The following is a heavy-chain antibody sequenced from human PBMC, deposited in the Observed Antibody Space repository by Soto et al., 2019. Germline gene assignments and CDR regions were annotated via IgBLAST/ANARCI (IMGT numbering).Heavy chain of an antibody. CDR3: ARGRAYETNYYYYGMDV. D-gene: IGHD3-3*01. V-gene: IGHV4-39*01. Sequence: SETLSLTCTVSGGSISSSSYYWGWIRQPPGKGLEWIGRIYYSGSTYYNPSLKSRVAISVDTSKNQFSLKLSSVTAADTAVYYCARGRAYETNYYYYGMDVWGQGTTVTVS. J-gene: IGHJ6*02. CDR1: GGSISSSSYY. CDR2: IYYSGST.